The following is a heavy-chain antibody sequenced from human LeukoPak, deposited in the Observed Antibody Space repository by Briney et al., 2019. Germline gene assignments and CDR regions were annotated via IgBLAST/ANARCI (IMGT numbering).Heavy chain of an antibody. J-gene: IGHJ6*03. CDR1: GFTFSSYA. CDR3: ARDDRVPAAISFYYCYYMDV. CDR2: IKQDGSEK. V-gene: IGHV3-7*01. Sequence: GGSLRLSCAASGFTFSSYAMSWVRQAPGKGLEWVANIKQDGSEKYYVDSVKGRFTISRDNAKNSLYLQMNSLRAEDTAVYYCARDDRVPAAISFYYCYYMDVWGKGTTVTVSS. D-gene: IGHD2-2*02.